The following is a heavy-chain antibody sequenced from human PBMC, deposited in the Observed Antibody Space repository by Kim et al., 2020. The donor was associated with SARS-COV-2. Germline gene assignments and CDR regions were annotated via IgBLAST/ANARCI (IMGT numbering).Heavy chain of an antibody. CDR3: ARQQGGYSYGNYYYYGMDV. Sequence: GESLKISCKGSGYSFTSYWIGWVRQMPGKGLEWMGIIYPGDSDTRYSPSFQGQVTISADKSISTAYLQWSSLKASDTAMYYCARQQGGYSYGNYYYYGMDVWGQGTTVTVSS. CDR1: GYSFTSYW. D-gene: IGHD5-18*01. J-gene: IGHJ6*02. V-gene: IGHV5-51*01. CDR2: IYPGDSDT.